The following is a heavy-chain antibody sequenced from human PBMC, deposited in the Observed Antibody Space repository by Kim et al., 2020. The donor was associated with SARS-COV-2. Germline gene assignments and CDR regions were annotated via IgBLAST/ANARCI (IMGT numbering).Heavy chain of an antibody. Sequence: SETLSLTCTVSGGSISSYYWSWIRQPPGKGLEWIGYIYYSGSTNYNPSLKSRVTISVDTSKNQFSLKLSSVTAADTAVYYCARGGGSYYGDYYYYGMDVWGQGTTVTVSS. D-gene: IGHD1-26*01. J-gene: IGHJ6*02. V-gene: IGHV4-59*13. CDR3: ARGGGSYYGDYYYYGMDV. CDR1: GGSISSYY. CDR2: IYYSGST.